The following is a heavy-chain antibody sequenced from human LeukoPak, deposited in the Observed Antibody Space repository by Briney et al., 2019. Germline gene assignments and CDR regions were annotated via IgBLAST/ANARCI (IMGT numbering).Heavy chain of an antibody. CDR3: ARTITGALDY. Sequence: GASVKVSCKASGYTFTGYYIRWVRQAPGQGLEWMGWINPNSGDTDSAQKFQGRVSMTRDTSISTAYMELSRLRSDDTAVYYCARTITGALDYWGQGTLVTVSS. V-gene: IGHV1-2*02. CDR2: INPNSGDT. D-gene: IGHD1-20*01. J-gene: IGHJ4*02. CDR1: GYTFTGYY.